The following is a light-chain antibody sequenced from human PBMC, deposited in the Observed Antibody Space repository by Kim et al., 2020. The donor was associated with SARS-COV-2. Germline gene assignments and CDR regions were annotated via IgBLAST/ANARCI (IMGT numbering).Light chain of an antibody. J-gene: IGKJ1*01. Sequence: SWSPGESATLSCKASQLTATYLAWYQHRPGQAPRLLIHDVSIRASGVPDRFTGSGSGTDFTLTISRLEPEDSAVYYCQQYNISPWTFGPGTKLEI. CDR1: QLTATY. CDR3: QQYNISPWT. CDR2: DVS. V-gene: IGKV3D-20*02.